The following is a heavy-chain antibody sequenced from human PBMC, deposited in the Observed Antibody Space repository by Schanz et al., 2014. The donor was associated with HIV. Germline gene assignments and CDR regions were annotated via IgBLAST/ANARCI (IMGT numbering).Heavy chain of an antibody. J-gene: IGHJ5*02. CDR1: GGTFSSYA. D-gene: IGHD4-17*01. V-gene: IGHV1-69*17. CDR2: MIPSFRLR. CDR3: ARLVEDDYGDYGLNWFDP. Sequence: QVQVVQSGAEVKKPGSSVKVSCKASGGTFSSYAISWVRQAPGQGLEWMGGMIPSFRLRTYAQKFQGRVTMTRDTSKSTAYMELSRLRSDDTAVYYCARLVEDDYGDYGLNWFDPWGQGTLVTVSS.